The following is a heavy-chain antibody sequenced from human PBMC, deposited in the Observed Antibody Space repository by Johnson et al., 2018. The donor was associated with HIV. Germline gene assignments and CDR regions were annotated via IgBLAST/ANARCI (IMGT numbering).Heavy chain of an antibody. CDR3: ARWGVVTPHAFDI. Sequence: VQLVASGGGVVQPGGSLRLSCAASGFTVSSNYMSWVRQAPGKGLESVSVVYSRGTTHYADSVKGRSTISRDNSKNTLYLQMNSLRAEDTAVYYCARWGVVTPHAFDIWGQGTMVTVSS. CDR2: VYSRGTT. V-gene: IGHV3-66*02. D-gene: IGHD4-23*01. CDR1: GFTVSSNY. J-gene: IGHJ3*02.